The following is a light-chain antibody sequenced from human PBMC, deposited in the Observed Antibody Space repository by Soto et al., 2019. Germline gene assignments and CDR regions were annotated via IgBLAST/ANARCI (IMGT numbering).Light chain of an antibody. CDR1: QSVSSSY. V-gene: IGKV3-20*01. CDR3: QQYGSYLT. Sequence: EIVLTQSPGTLSLSPGERATLSCRASQSVSSSYLAWYQQKPGQAPRLLIYVASSRATGIPDRFSGSGSGTDFTLTISRLEPEDFAGYYCQQYGSYLTFGPGTKVDIK. J-gene: IGKJ3*01. CDR2: VAS.